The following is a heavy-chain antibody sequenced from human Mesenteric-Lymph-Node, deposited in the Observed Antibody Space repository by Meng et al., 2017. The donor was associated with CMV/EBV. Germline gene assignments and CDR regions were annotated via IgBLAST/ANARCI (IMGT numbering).Heavy chain of an antibody. J-gene: IGHJ6*02. CDR2: INPSGGST. CDR1: GYTFTSYY. Sequence: ASVKVSCKASGYTFTSYYMHWVRQAPGQGLEWMGIINPSGGSTSYAQKFQGRVTMTRDTSTSTAYMELSSLRSEDTAVYYCARDPGYCSSTSCGVDVWGQGTTVTVSS. CDR3: ARDPGYCSSTSCGVDV. V-gene: IGHV1-46*01. D-gene: IGHD2-2*01.